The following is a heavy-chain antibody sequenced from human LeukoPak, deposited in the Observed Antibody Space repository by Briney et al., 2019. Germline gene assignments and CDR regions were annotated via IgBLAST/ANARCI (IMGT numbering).Heavy chain of an antibody. CDR1: GGSISSYY. CDR3: ARAGLLLRRGNWFDP. D-gene: IGHD2-2*01. Sequence: SETLSLTCTGSGGSISSYYWSWIRQPPGKGLEWIGYIYTSGSTNYNPSLKSRVTISVDTSKNQFSLKLSSVTAADTAVYYCARAGLLLRRGNWFDPWGQGTLVTVSS. V-gene: IGHV4-4*09. CDR2: IYTSGST. J-gene: IGHJ5*02.